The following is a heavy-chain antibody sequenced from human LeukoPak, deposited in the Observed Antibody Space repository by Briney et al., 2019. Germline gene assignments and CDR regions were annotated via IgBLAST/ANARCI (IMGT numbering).Heavy chain of an antibody. V-gene: IGHV3-7*01. CDR2: IKQDGSEK. D-gene: IGHD2-15*01. J-gene: IGHJ4*02. Sequence: PGGSLRLSCAASAFTFNNYWMSWVRQAPGKALEWVANIKQDGSEKYYVDSVKGRFTISRDNAKNSLYVQMNSLRAEDTAVYYCARGGSYFDYWGQGTLVTVSS. CDR1: AFTFNNYW. CDR3: ARGGSYFDY.